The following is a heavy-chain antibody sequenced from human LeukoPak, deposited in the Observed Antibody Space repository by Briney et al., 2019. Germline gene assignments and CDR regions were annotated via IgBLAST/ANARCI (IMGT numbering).Heavy chain of an antibody. CDR2: IIPIFGTA. D-gene: IGHD5-24*01. Sequence: AASVKVSCKASGGTFSSYAISWVRQAPGQGLEWMGGIIPIFGTANYAQKFQGRVTITTDESTSTAYMELSSLRSEDMAVYYCARGRDGYIFDYWGQGTLVTVSS. CDR3: ARGRDGYIFDY. V-gene: IGHV1-69*05. CDR1: GGTFSSYA. J-gene: IGHJ4*02.